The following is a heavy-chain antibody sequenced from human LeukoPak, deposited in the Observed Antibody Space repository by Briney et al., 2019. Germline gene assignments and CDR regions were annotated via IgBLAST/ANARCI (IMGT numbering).Heavy chain of an antibody. D-gene: IGHD3-10*01. J-gene: IGHJ4*02. CDR2: IYHRGST. CDR1: GGSISSGGYY. CDR3: ARNDYGSVPRY. V-gene: IGHV4-30-2*01. Sequence: KPSETLSLTCTVSGGSISSGGYYWSWIRQHPGKGLEWIGYIYHRGSTYYNPSLKSRVTISIDTSKNQFSLKLSSVTAADTAVYYCARNDYGSVPRYWGQGTLVTVSS.